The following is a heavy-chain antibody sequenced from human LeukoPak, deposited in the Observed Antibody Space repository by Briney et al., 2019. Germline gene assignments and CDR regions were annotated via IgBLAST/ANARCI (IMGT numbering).Heavy chain of an antibody. D-gene: IGHD2-15*01. CDR2: IYYSGST. CDR3: ARQVVVVAATLSPWFDP. V-gene: IGHV4-59*08. J-gene: IGHJ5*02. CDR1: GGSISSYY. Sequence: PSETLSLTCTVSGGSISSYYWSWIRQPPGKGLEWIGYIYYSGSTNYNPSLKSRVTISVDTSKNQFSLKLSSVTAADTAVYYCARQVVVVAATLSPWFDPWGQGTLVTVSS.